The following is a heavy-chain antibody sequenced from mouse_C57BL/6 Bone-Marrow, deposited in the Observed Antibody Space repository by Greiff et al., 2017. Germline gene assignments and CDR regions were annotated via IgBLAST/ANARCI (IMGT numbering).Heavy chain of an antibody. Sequence: EVKLVESGEGLVKPGGSLKLSCAASGFTFSSYAMSWVRQTPEKRLEWVAYISSGGDYIYYADTVTGRFTISRDNARNTLYLQMSSLKSEDTAMYYCTRDYYGSRGAFYYAMDYWGQGTSVTVSS. CDR2: ISSGGDYI. D-gene: IGHD1-1*01. V-gene: IGHV5-9-1*02. J-gene: IGHJ4*01. CDR3: TRDYYGSRGAFYYAMDY. CDR1: GFTFSSYA.